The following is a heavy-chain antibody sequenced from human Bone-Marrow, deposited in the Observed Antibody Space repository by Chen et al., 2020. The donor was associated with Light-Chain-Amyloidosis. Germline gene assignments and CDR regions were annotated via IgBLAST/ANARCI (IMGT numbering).Heavy chain of an antibody. J-gene: IGHJ4*02. Sequence: EVQLEQSGPEVKKPGESLKISGKGSGYTFPNYWIGGVSQMPGKGLEWMGVIYPDDSDARYSPSFEGQVTISADKSITTAYLQWRSLKASDTAMYYCARRRDGYNFDYWGQGTLVTVSS. CDR2: IYPDDSDA. CDR1: GYTFPNYW. D-gene: IGHD5-12*01. V-gene: IGHV5-51*01. CDR3: ARRRDGYNFDY.